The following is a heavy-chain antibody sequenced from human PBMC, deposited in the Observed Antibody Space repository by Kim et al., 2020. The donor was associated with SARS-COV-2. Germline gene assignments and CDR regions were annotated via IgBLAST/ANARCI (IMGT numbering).Heavy chain of an antibody. CDR3: ARHGEYGAGDYCYYYGTDV. D-gene: IGHD2-8*01. J-gene: IGHJ6*02. CDR2: NYYSGTT. Sequence: SETLSLTCTVSGGSISSSSYYWGWIRQPPGKGLEWIGNNYYSGTTYYNPSLKSRVTISVDTSTNQFSLKLSSVTAADTAVYYCARHGEYGAGDYCYYYGTDVWGQGTTFTAS. CDR1: GGSISSSSYY. V-gene: IGHV4-39*01.